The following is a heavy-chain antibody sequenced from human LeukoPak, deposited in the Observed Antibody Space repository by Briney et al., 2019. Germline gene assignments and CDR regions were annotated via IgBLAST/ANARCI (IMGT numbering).Heavy chain of an antibody. CDR2: INPNSGGT. CDR3: AREYNWILPDYYYYYMDV. D-gene: IGHD1-20*01. Sequence: ASVKVSCKASGYTFTGYYMHWVRQAPGQGLEWMGRINPNSGGTNYAQKFQGRVTMTRDTSISTAYMELSRLRSDDTAVYYCAREYNWILPDYYYYYMDVSGAGTTVTVSS. V-gene: IGHV1-2*06. J-gene: IGHJ6*03. CDR1: GYTFTGYY.